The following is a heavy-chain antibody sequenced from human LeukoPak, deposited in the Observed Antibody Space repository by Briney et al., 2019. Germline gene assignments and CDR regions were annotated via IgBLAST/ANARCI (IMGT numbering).Heavy chain of an antibody. CDR3: AKAAHRLLWFGELSN. D-gene: IGHD3-10*01. CDR1: GFTFSSYS. CDR2: IRYDGSNK. Sequence: GGSLRLSCAASGFTFSSYSMNWVRQAPGKGLEWVAFIRYDGSNKYYADSVKGRFTISRDNSKNTLYLQMNSLRAEDTAVYYCAKAAHRLLWFGELSNWGQGTLVTVSS. J-gene: IGHJ4*02. V-gene: IGHV3-30*02.